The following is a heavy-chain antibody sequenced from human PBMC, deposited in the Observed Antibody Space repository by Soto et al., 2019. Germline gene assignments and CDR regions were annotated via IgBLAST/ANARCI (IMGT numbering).Heavy chain of an antibody. J-gene: IGHJ4*02. CDR1: GGSISSTSYY. V-gene: IGHV4-39*01. CDR3: ADTVAGSLYFDY. Sequence: QLQLQESGPGLVKASETLSLTCTVSGGSISSTSYYWGWVRQPPGKGPEWIGSIYYGGSTYYNPSLKSRVTVSLDTSKNQFSLNLSSVTAADTAVYYCADTVAGSLYFDYWGQGILVTVSS. D-gene: IGHD6-19*01. CDR2: IYYGGST.